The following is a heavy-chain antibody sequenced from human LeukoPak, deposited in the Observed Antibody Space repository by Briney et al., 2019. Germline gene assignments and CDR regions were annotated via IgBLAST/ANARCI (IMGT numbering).Heavy chain of an antibody. CDR2: ITSKTEGGTT. D-gene: IGHD2/OR15-2a*01. J-gene: IGHJ4*02. Sequence: GGSLRLSCAASGFTFSIYGMSWVRQAPGKGLEWVGRITSKTEGGTTDYAAPVKGRFTISRDDSKNTLYLQTNSLSTEDTAVYYCTTGTFATFDYWGQGTLVTVSS. CDR3: TTGTFATFDY. CDR1: GFTFSIYG. V-gene: IGHV3-15*01.